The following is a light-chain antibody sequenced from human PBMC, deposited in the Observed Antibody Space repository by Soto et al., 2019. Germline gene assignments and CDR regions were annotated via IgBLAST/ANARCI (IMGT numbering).Light chain of an antibody. CDR1: QSISSSY. CDR3: QQYGSSSYT. Sequence: EIVLTQSPGTLSLSPGERATLSCRASQSISSSYLAWYQQKPGQAPSLLIDAASSRATGIPDRFSGSGSGTDFTLTISRLEPEDFAVYYCQQYGSSSYTFGQGTQLEIK. V-gene: IGKV3-20*01. J-gene: IGKJ2*01. CDR2: AAS.